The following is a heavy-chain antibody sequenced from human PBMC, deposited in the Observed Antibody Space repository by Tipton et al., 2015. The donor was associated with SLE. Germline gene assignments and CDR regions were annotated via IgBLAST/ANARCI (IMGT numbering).Heavy chain of an antibody. CDR3: AKISGSSSPRDFQH. D-gene: IGHD6-13*01. CDR2: ISYDGSNK. V-gene: IGHV3-30-3*02. CDR1: GFTFSSYA. J-gene: IGHJ1*01. Sequence: SLRLSCAASGFTFSSYAMHWVRQAPGKGLEWVAVISYDGSNKYYADSVKGRFTISRDNSKNTLYLQMNSLRAEDTAVYYCAKISGSSSPRDFQHWGQGTLVTVSS.